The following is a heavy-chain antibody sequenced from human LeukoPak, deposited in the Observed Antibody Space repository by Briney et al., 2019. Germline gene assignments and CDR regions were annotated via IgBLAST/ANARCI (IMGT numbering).Heavy chain of an antibody. CDR3: ARGEGYCSSTSCYTDYYYYMDV. D-gene: IGHD2-2*02. CDR1: GFTFSSYS. J-gene: IGHJ6*03. Sequence: GGSLRLSCAASGFTFSSYSMNWVRQAPGKGLEWVSSISSSSSYIYYADSVKGRFTISRDNAKNSLYLQMNSLRAEDTAVYYCARGEGYCSSTSCYTDYYYYMDVWGKGTTVTVSS. V-gene: IGHV3-21*04. CDR2: ISSSSSYI.